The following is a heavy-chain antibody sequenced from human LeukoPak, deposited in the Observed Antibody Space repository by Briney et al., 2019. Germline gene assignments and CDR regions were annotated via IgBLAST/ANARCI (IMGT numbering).Heavy chain of an antibody. V-gene: IGHV3-33*01. CDR3: ARTNTMVRGVIIDPLED. D-gene: IGHD3-10*01. J-gene: IGHJ4*02. CDR1: GFTLSSSG. Sequence: GRSLRLSCAASGFTLSSSGMHWVRQAPGKGLEWVAFIWYDGSNKYYADSVRGRFTISRDNSKDTLYLQMNSLRAEDTAVYFCARTNTMVRGVIIDPLEDWGQGTLVTVSS. CDR2: IWYDGSNK.